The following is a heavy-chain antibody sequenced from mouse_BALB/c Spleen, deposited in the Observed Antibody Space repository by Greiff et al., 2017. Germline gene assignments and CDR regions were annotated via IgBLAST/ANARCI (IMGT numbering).Heavy chain of an antibody. CDR1: GYTFTSYW. J-gene: IGHJ3*01. Sequence: LKQPGSELVRPGASVKLSCKASGYTFTSYWMHWVKQRPGQGLEWIGNIYPGSGSTNYDEKFKSKATLTVDTSSSTAYMQLSSLTSEDSAVYYCTRWGTTVVAPAYWGQGTLVTVSA. V-gene: IGHV1S22*01. CDR3: TRWGTTVVAPAY. CDR2: IYPGSGST. D-gene: IGHD1-1*01.